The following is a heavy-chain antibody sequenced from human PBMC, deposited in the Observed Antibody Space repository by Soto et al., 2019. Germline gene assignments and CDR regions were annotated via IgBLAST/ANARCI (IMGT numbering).Heavy chain of an antibody. D-gene: IGHD1-1*01. CDR3: ARGDGYNLFYFDY. J-gene: IGHJ4*02. V-gene: IGHV3-21*01. CDR2: ISSSSSYI. CDR1: GFTFSSYS. Sequence: GGSLRLSCAASGFTFSSYSMNWVRQAPGKGLEWVSSISSSSSYIYYADSVKGRFTISRDNAKNSLYLQMNSLRAEDTAVYYCARGDGYNLFYFDYWGQGNLVTVSS.